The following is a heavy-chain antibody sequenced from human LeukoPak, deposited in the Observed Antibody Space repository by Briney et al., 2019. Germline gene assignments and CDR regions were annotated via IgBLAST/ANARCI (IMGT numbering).Heavy chain of an antibody. D-gene: IGHD5-12*01. CDR1: GYTFTSYY. CDR2: INPSGGST. J-gene: IGHJ4*02. Sequence: ASVKVSCKASGYTFTSYYMHWVRQALGQGLEWMGIINPSGGSTSYAQKFQGRVTMTRDTSTSTVYMELSSLRSEDTAVYYCVRSGYDRAIDYWGQGTLVTVSS. CDR3: VRSGYDRAIDY. V-gene: IGHV1-46*01.